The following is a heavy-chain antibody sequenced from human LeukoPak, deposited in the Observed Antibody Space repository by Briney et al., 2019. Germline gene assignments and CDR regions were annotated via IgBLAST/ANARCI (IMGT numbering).Heavy chain of an antibody. D-gene: IGHD6-13*01. CDR2: IYYSGST. J-gene: IGHJ4*02. V-gene: IGHV4-39*07. Sequence: SETLSLTCTVSGGSISSSSYYWGWIRQPPGKGLEWIGSIYYSGSTYYNPSLKSRVTISVDTSKNQFSLKLSSVTAADTAVYYCARDKAAPGHPDYWGQGTLVTVSS. CDR3: ARDKAAPGHPDY. CDR1: GGSISSSSYY.